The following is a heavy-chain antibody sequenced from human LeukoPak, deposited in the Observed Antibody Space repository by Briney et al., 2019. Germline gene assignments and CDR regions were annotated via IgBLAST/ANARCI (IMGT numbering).Heavy chain of an antibody. CDR1: GFTFSRYS. CDR2: ISSSGTTI. V-gene: IGHV3-48*01. CDR3: ARVRNEDYHYYYMDV. D-gene: IGHD1-1*01. J-gene: IGHJ6*03. Sequence: GGSLRLSCAASGFTFSRYSMNWVRQAPGKGLEWVSYISSSGTTIYYADSVKGRFTISRDNAKNSLYLQMNSLRAEDTAAYYCARVRNEDYHYYYMDVWGKGTTVTVSS.